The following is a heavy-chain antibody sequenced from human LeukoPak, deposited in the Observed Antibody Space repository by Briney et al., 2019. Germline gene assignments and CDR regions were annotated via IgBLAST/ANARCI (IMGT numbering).Heavy chain of an antibody. CDR2: MNPNSGNT. CDR1: GYSFTSYD. CDR3: ARSGDSSWDAFDI. D-gene: IGHD3-22*01. J-gene: IGHJ3*02. V-gene: IGHV1-8*01. Sequence: ASVKVSCKASGYSFTSYDINWVRQATGQGLEWMGWMNPNSGNTGYAQKFQGRVTTTRNTSISTAYMELSSLRSEDTAVCYCARSGDSSWDAFDIWGQGTMVTVSS.